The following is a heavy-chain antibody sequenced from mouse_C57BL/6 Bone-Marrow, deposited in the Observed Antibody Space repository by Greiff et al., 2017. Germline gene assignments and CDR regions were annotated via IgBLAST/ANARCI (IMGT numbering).Heavy chain of an antibody. Sequence: VKLQESGAELVKPGASVKLSCKASGYIFTEYTIHWVKQRSGQGLEWIGWFYPGSGSIKYNERFKDKATLTADKSSNTVYMELSRLTSKDSAVYFCARHERYYDYEGYFDYWGQGTTLTVSS. CDR2: FYPGSGSI. D-gene: IGHD2-4*01. CDR3: ARHERYYDYEGYFDY. V-gene: IGHV1-62-2*01. CDR1: GYIFTEYT. J-gene: IGHJ2*01.